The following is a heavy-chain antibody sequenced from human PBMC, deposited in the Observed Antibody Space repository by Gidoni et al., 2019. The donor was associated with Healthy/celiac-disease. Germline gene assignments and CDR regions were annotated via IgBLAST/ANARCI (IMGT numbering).Heavy chain of an antibody. Sequence: QVQLVESGGGVVQPGRSLRLSCAASGFTFSSYGMHWVRHAPGKGLEWVAVISYDGSNKYYADSVKGRFTISRDNSKNTLYLQMNSLRAEDTAVYYCAKVGPYYGDSPYYGMDVWGQGTTVTVSS. V-gene: IGHV3-30*18. D-gene: IGHD4-17*01. CDR3: AKVGPYYGDSPYYGMDV. J-gene: IGHJ6*02. CDR1: GFTFSSYG. CDR2: ISYDGSNK.